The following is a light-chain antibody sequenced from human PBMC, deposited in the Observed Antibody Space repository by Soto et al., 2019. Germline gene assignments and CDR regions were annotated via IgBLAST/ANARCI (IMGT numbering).Light chain of an antibody. CDR1: QSISSW. Sequence: DIQMTQSPSTLSASVGDRVTITCRASQSISSWLAWYQQKPGKAPKLLIYKPSTLESGVPSRFSGSASGTEFTLTSSGLQPEDFATCYCQQYNGYGSWTFGQGTKVEIK. CDR2: KPS. V-gene: IGKV1-5*03. J-gene: IGKJ1*01. CDR3: QQYNGYGSWT.